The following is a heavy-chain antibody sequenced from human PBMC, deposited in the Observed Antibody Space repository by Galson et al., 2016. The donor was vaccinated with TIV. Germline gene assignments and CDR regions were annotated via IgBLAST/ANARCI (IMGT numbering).Heavy chain of an antibody. Sequence: TLSLTCSVSGDSISAYYWSWIRQSPRKELEWIGYIYGSGDTNYNPSLENRVTISLDTSKNQVSLILTSVTTADTAIYFCARSSYGSSVYSVQWGQGALVTVSP. CDR1: GDSISAYY. D-gene: IGHD3-22*01. CDR2: IYGSGDT. V-gene: IGHV4-59*01. J-gene: IGHJ4*02. CDR3: ARSSYGSSVYSVQ.